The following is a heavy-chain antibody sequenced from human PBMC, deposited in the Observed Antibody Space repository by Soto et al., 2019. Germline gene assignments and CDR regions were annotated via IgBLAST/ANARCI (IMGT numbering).Heavy chain of an antibody. J-gene: IGHJ5*02. Sequence: ASVKASCKASDYTFTSYGISWVRQAPGQGLEWMGRISAYNGNTNYAQKLQGRVTMTTDTSTSTAYMELRSLRSDDTAVYYCARVVGALGHWFDPWGQGTLVTVSS. CDR3: ARVVGALGHWFDP. CDR2: ISAYNGNT. D-gene: IGHD1-26*01. CDR1: DYTFTSYG. V-gene: IGHV1-18*01.